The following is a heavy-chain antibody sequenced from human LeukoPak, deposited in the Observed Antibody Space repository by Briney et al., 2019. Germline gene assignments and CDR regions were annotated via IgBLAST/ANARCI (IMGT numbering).Heavy chain of an antibody. CDR1: GGSISSSSYY. CDR2: IYYSGST. CDR3: ASRSPDPSGQIDY. J-gene: IGHJ4*02. D-gene: IGHD6-19*01. Sequence: SETLSLTCTVSGGSISSSSYYCGWIRQPPGKGLEWIGSIYYSGSTYYNPSLKSRVTISVDTSKNQFSLKLSSVPAADTAVYYCASRSPDPSGQIDYWGQGTLVTVPS. V-gene: IGHV4-39*07.